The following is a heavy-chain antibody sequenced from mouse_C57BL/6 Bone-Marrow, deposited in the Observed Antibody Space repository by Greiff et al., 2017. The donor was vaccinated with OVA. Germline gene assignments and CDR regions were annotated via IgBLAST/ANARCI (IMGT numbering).Heavy chain of an antibody. CDR2: IYPGDGDT. J-gene: IGHJ3*01. CDR3: ARRSERAWFAY. Sequence: QVQLKESGAELVKPGASVKISCKASGYAFSSYWMNWVKQRPGKGLEWIGQIYPGDGDTNYNGKFKGKATLTADKSSSTAYMQLSSLTSEDSAVYFCARRSERAWFAYWGQGTLVTVSA. CDR1: GYAFSSYW. V-gene: IGHV1-80*01.